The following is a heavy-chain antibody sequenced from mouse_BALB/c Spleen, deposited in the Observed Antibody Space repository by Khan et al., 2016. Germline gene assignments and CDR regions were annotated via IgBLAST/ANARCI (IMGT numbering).Heavy chain of an antibody. V-gene: IGHV4-1*02. J-gene: IGHJ2*01. Sequence: EVQLVESGGGLVQPGGSLKLSCAASGFDFSRYWMSWVRQAPGKGLEWIGEINPDSSKINYTPSLKDKFIISRDNAKNTLYLQMRKVRAEDTALYYCARLHYYGYMNSWGQGTTLTVSS. CDR2: INPDSSKI. CDR1: GFDFSRYW. CDR3: ARLHYYGYMNS. D-gene: IGHD1-2*01.